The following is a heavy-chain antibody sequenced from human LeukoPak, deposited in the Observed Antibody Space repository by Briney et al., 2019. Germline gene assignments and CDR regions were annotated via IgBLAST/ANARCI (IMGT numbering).Heavy chain of an antibody. CDR1: GFTLNTYS. D-gene: IGHD3-22*01. V-gene: IGHV3-21*01. J-gene: IGHJ6*02. CDR2: ISSTGSDM. Sequence: GGSLRLSCAASGFTLNTYSMNWVRQAPGKGLEWVSSISSTGSDMYYVDSVKGRFTISRDNAKNSLFLQVNSLRAEDTAVYYCARAQYYYDSSAKPMRYYYYGMDVWGQGTTVTVSS. CDR3: ARAQYYYDSSAKPMRYYYYGMDV.